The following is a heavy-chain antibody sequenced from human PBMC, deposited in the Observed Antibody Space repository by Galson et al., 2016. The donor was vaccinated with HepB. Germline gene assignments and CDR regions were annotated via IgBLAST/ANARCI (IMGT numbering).Heavy chain of an antibody. CDR2: DSMDGRRK. Sequence: SLRLSCAASGFTFSNYGMHWVRQAPGKGLEWVAADSMDGRRKFYADSVKGRFTISRDNSNSMLFLQMSSLRADDTAVYYCASEAPILAPTLDYWGQGTLVIVSS. D-gene: IGHD5-12*01. CDR3: ASEAPILAPTLDY. J-gene: IGHJ4*02. CDR1: GFTFSNYG. V-gene: IGHV3-30*03.